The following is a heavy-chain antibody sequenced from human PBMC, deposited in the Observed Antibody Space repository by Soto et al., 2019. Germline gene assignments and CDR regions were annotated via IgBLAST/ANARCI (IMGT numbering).Heavy chain of an antibody. J-gene: IGHJ6*02. CDR1: GFTFNTYT. Sequence: PGGSLRLSCAASGFTFNTYTMSWVRQAPGKRLEWVSAISGSGGSTYYADSVKGRFTISRDNAKNSLYLQMNSLRAEDTAVYYCLREMDVWGQGTTVTVSS. CDR3: LREMDV. CDR2: ISGSGGST. V-gene: IGHV3-23*01.